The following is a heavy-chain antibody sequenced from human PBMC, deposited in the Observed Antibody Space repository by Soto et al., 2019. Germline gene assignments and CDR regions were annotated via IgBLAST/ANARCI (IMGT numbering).Heavy chain of an antibody. D-gene: IGHD6-19*01. V-gene: IGHV3-23*01. J-gene: IGHJ3*02. CDR1: GFTCSSDA. Sequence: GGAVRLSCAASGFTCSSDAMSWVRQAPGKGLEWVSASSGSGGSTYYADAVKGRFTISRDNSKNTLYLQMNSLRAAGTAVYYCAKGGGWPLLDAFDIWGQGTMVT. CDR3: AKGGGWPLLDAFDI. CDR2: SSGSGGST.